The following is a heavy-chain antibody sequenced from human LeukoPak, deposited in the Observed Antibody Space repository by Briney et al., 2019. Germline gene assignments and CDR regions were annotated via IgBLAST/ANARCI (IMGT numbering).Heavy chain of an antibody. J-gene: IGHJ3*02. Sequence: GGSLRLSCAASGFTFSSYAMIWVRQAPGKGLEWVSAISGSGGSTYYADSVKGRFTISRDSSKNTLYLQMNSLRAEDTAVYYXXXXGKSIAARPSAFDIWGQGTMVTVSS. D-gene: IGHD6-6*01. CDR3: XXXGKSIAARPSAFDI. CDR2: ISGSGGST. V-gene: IGHV3-23*01. CDR1: GFTFSSYA.